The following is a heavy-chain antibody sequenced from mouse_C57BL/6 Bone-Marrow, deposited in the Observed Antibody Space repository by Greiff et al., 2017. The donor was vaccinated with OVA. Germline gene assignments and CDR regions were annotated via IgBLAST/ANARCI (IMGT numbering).Heavy chain of an antibody. J-gene: IGHJ2*01. CDR2: ISSGSSTV. CDR3: ARRTGDYYDY. CDR1: GFPFSDYG. Sequence: EVKLMESGGGLVKPGGSLTLSCAASGFPFSDYGMHWVRQAPEKGLEWVASISSGSSTVYYADTVQGRVTISRDKAKTTLFLQMTSLRSEDTAMYYCARRTGDYYDYWGQGTTLTVAS. V-gene: IGHV5-17*01. D-gene: IGHD4-1*01.